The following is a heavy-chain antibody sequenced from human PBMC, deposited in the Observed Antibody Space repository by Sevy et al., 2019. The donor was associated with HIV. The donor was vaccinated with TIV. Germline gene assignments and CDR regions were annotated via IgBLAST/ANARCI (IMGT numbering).Heavy chain of an antibody. V-gene: IGHV1-24*01. CDR1: GYTLTKLS. J-gene: IGHJ3*02. CDR3: ATPKYVGYDYESLDI. CDR2: FDPEDGET. D-gene: IGHD5-12*01. Sequence: ASVKVSCKVSGYTLTKLSMHWVRQAPGKGLEWMGGFDPEDGETIYAQKFQGRVTMTEDTSTDTAYMELSSLRSEDTAVYYRATPKYVGYDYESLDIWGQGTMATVSS.